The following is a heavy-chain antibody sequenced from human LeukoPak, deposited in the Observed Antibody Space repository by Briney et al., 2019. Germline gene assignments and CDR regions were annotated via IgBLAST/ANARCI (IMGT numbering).Heavy chain of an antibody. CDR2: ISSNGGTT. J-gene: IGHJ4*02. D-gene: IGHD3-22*01. CDR1: GFTFSSYA. Sequence: GGSLRLSCSASGFTFSSYAMHWVRQAPGKGLEYVSAISSNGGTTYYADSVKDRFTISRDNSKNTLYLQMSSLRAEDTALYYCARSYSITTTIIVPYYFDYWGQGTLVTVSS. V-gene: IGHV3-64D*09. CDR3: ARSYSITTTIIVPYYFDY.